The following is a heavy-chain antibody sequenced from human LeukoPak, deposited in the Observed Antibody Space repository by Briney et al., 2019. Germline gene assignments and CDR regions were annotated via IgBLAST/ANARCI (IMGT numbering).Heavy chain of an antibody. Sequence: SETLSLTCSVSGASIRSYYWSWIRQPPGKGLEWIGDISYSGSTTYIPSLKSRVTISVDTSKNQLSLKLSSVTAADTAVYYCARRVFLPYYYFWFDPWGQGTLVTVSS. CDR2: ISYSGST. CDR3: ARRVFLPYYYFWFDP. CDR1: GASIRSYY. J-gene: IGHJ5*02. V-gene: IGHV4-59*01. D-gene: IGHD3-10*01.